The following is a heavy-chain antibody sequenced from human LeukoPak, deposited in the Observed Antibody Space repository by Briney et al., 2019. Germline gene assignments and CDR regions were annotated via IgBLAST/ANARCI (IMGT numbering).Heavy chain of an antibody. J-gene: IGHJ3*02. Sequence: GESLKISCKGSGYSFTSYWIGWVRQMPGKGLEWMGIIYPGDSDTRYSPSFQGQGTISADKSISTAYLQWSSLKALDTAMYYCARRGVVAAAGGDAFDIWGQGTMVTVSS. D-gene: IGHD6-13*01. CDR3: ARRGVVAAAGGDAFDI. CDR1: GYSFTSYW. V-gene: IGHV5-51*01. CDR2: IYPGDSDT.